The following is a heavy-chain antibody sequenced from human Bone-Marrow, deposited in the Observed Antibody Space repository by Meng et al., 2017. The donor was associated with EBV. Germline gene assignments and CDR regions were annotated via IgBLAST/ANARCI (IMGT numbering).Heavy chain of an antibody. CDR3: ASNLLGSSGYPD. CDR2: INAGNGNT. J-gene: IGHJ4*02. CDR1: GYTFTSYA. Sequence: HVHFVPVGSGVKKPEALVKVSCKASGYTFTSYAMHWVRQAPGQRLEWMGWINAGNGNTKYSQKFQGRVTITRDTSASTAYMELSSLRSEDTAVYYCASNLLGSSGYPDWGQGTLVTVSS. D-gene: IGHD3-22*01. V-gene: IGHV1-3*01.